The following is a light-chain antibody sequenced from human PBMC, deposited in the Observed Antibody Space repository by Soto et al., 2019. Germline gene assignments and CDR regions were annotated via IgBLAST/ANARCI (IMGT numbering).Light chain of an antibody. CDR1: SGHSNYA. CDR2: LNSDGSH. CDR3: QTWGSGIVV. Sequence: QSVLTQSPSASASLGASVKLTCTLSSGHSNYAIAWHQQQSEKGPRYLMKLNSDGSHSKGDGIPDRFSGSSSGAERYLPISSLQSEDEADYYCQTWGSGIVVFGGGTKVTVL. J-gene: IGLJ2*01. V-gene: IGLV4-69*01.